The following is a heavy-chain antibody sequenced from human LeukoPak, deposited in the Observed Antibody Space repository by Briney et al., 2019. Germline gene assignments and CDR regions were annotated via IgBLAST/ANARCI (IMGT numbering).Heavy chain of an antibody. CDR1: GFTFSSYA. V-gene: IGHV3-21*01. CDR3: ARGGFSGYAPFDY. J-gene: IGHJ4*02. Sequence: PGGSLRLSCAASGFTFSSYAMSWVRQAPGKGLEWVSSISSGSSYIYYADSVKGRFTISRDNAKNSLYLQMNSLRAEDTAVYFCARGGFSGYAPFDYWGQGTLVTVSS. D-gene: IGHD5-12*01. CDR2: ISSGSSYI.